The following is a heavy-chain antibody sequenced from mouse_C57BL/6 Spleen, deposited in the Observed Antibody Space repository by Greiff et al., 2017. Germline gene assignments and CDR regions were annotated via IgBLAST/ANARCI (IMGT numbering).Heavy chain of an antibody. J-gene: IGHJ2*01. Sequence: VQLQQPGAELVTPGASVKLSCKASGYTFTSYWMHWVKQRPGQGLEWIGEIDPSDSYTNYNQKFKGKSTLTVDKSSSTAYMQLSSLTSEDSAVYYCARKSGDYWGQGTTLTVSS. D-gene: IGHD3-1*01. CDR3: ARKSGDY. CDR2: IDPSDSYT. V-gene: IGHV1-69*01. CDR1: GYTFTSYW.